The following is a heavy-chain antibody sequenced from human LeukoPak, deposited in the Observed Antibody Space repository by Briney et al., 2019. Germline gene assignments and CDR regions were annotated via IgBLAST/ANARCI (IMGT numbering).Heavy chain of an antibody. CDR1: GFTFSSYG. CDR3: AKFSDILTGYTH. J-gene: IGHJ4*02. Sequence: PGGSLRLSCAASGFTFSSYGMHWVRQAPGKGLEWVAVISYDGSNKYYADSVKGRFTISRDNSKNTLYLQMNSLRAEDTAVYYCAKFSDILTGYTHWGQGTLVTVSS. V-gene: IGHV3-30*18. D-gene: IGHD3-9*01. CDR2: ISYDGSNK.